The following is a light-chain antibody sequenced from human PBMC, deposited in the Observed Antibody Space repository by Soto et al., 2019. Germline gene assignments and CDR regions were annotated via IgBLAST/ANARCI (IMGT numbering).Light chain of an antibody. CDR2: EVT. V-gene: IGLV2-14*01. CDR1: TTDIGTYNY. Sequence: QSVLTQPASVSGSPGQSITVSCTGSTTDIGTYNYVSWYQQLPGKAPKLIIFEVTNRPSGVPDRFSGSKSGNTASLTISGLQTEGEADYYCASFTTSSTRVFGSGTKVTAL. CDR3: ASFTTSSTRV. J-gene: IGLJ1*01.